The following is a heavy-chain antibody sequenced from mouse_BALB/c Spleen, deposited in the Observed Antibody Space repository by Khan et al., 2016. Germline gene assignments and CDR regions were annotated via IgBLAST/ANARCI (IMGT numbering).Heavy chain of an antibody. CDR3: TRSVPLYAMGY. J-gene: IGHJ4*01. V-gene: IGHV1-7*01. CDR1: GYTFTSYW. Sequence: QVQLQQSGAELAKPGASVKMSCKASGYTFTSYWMHWVKQRPRQGLEWIGYINPSTGYTEYNQKFKDKATLTADKSSSTAYMQLSSLTSEDSAVYDCTRSVPLYAMGYWGQGTSVTVSS. D-gene: IGHD1-1*01. CDR2: INPSTGYT.